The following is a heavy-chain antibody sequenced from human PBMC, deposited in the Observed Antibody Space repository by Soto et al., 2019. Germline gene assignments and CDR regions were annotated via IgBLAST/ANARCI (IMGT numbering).Heavy chain of an antibody. CDR2: IIPIFGTA. J-gene: IGHJ6*02. V-gene: IGHV1-69*13. CDR3: ARDGALGENYYYYGMDV. D-gene: IGHD3-16*01. CDR1: GGTFSSYA. Sequence: SVKVSCKASGGTFSSYAISWVRQAPGQGLEWMGGIIPIFGTANYAQKFQGRVTITADESTSTAYMELSSLRSEDTAVYYCARDGALGENYYYYGMDVWGQGTTVTVSS.